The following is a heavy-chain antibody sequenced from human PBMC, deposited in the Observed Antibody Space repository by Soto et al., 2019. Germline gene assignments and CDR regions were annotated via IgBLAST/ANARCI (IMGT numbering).Heavy chain of an antibody. CDR3: ARSNTHKVTMPYFDS. D-gene: IGHD4-17*01. CDR2: VNTNTGGT. CDR1: GYTFTDYY. Sequence: QVQLVQSGAEAREPGASLKVSCKASGYTFTDYYVHWVRQAPGQGLEWMAWVNTNTGGTNYARNFRDWVTVTRDTSISTAYMELNRLKSADTAVYYCARSNTHKVTMPYFDSWGQGTLVTVSS. V-gene: IGHV1-2*04. J-gene: IGHJ4*02.